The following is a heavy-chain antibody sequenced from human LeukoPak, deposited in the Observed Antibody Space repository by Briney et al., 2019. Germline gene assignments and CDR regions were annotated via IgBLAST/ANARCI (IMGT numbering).Heavy chain of an antibody. CDR2: IKQDGSVK. J-gene: IGHJ4*02. V-gene: IGHV3-7*01. CDR3: ARAIIGYYGSGSYYWDYFDY. D-gene: IGHD3-10*01. CDR1: EFTFSSYW. Sequence: GGSLRLSCAAAEFTFSSYWMGWVRQAPGKGLEWVANIKQDGSVKNYVDSVKGRFTISRDNARKSLYLQMNSLRAEDTAVYYCARAIIGYYGSGSYYWDYFDYWGQGTLVTVSS.